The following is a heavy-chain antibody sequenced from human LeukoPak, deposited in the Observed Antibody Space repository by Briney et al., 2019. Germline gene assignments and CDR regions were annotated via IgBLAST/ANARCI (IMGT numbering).Heavy chain of an antibody. V-gene: IGHV4-39*01. J-gene: IGHJ4*02. D-gene: IGHD5-18*01. Sequence: PSETLSLTCTVSDGSISSSSYYWAWIRQPPGKGPEWIGSFCYSGSTYHNPSLKSRVTISGDTSKNQFSLKVSSVTAADTAVYYCARTHGYSYGYFDYWGQGTLVTVSS. CDR1: DGSISSSSYY. CDR2: FCYSGST. CDR3: ARTHGYSYGYFDY.